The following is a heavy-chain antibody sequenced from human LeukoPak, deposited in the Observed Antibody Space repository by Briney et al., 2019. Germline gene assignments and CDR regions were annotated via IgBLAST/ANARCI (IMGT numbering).Heavy chain of an antibody. V-gene: IGHV4-39*02. Sequence: SETLSLTCTVSGGSIRNSHYFWGWVRQPPGKGLEWIGSIYYSGSTYYNPSLKSRVTISMDMSENHFSLNLSSVTAADTAFYYCATEYVVIPTATQRPLDYWGQGILVTVSS. CDR1: GGSIRNSHYF. D-gene: IGHD2-2*01. CDR3: ATEYVVIPTATQRPLDY. CDR2: IYYSGST. J-gene: IGHJ4*02.